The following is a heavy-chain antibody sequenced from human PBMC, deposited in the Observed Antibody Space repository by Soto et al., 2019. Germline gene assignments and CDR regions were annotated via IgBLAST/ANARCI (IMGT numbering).Heavy chain of an antibody. CDR2: IYYSGST. J-gene: IGHJ5*02. D-gene: IGHD2-2*01. Sequence: SETLSLTCTVSGGYISSYYWSWIRQPPGKGLEWIGYIYYSGSTNYNPSLKSRVTISVDTSKNQFSPKLSSVTAADTAVYYCARDLRYCSSTSCSNWFDPWGQGTLVTVSS. CDR3: ARDLRYCSSTSCSNWFDP. V-gene: IGHV4-59*01. CDR1: GGYISSYY.